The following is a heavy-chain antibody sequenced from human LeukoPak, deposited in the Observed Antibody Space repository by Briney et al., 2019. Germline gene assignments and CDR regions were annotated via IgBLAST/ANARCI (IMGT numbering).Heavy chain of an antibody. J-gene: IGHJ4*02. D-gene: IGHD5-12*01. Sequence: SETLSLTCTVSGGSISSYYWSWIRQPPGKGLEWIGYIYYSGSTNYNPSLKSRVTISVDTSKNQFSLKLSSVTAADTAVYYCARSGAVTVATRTFDYWGQGTLVTVSS. CDR2: IYYSGST. CDR3: ARSGAVTVATRTFDY. CDR1: GGSISSYY. V-gene: IGHV4-59*01.